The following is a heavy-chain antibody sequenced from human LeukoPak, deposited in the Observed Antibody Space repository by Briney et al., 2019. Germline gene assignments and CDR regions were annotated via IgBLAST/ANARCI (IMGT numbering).Heavy chain of an antibody. J-gene: IGHJ6*03. CDR3: AKKGENSSGWYPPSYYYSSYMDV. Sequence: GGSLRLSCAASGLTFSSYAMSWVRQAPGKGLEWVSAISGSGGSTYYADSVKGRFTISRDNSKNTLYLQMNSLRAEDTAVYYCAKKGENSSGWYPPSYYYSSYMDVWGKGTTVTVSS. D-gene: IGHD6-19*01. V-gene: IGHV3-23*01. CDR1: GLTFSSYA. CDR2: ISGSGGST.